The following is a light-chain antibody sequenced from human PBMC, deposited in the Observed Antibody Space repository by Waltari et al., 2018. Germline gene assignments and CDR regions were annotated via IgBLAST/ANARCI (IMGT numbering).Light chain of an antibody. J-gene: IGKJ4*01. Sequence: DIVFTQSPATLSFSPGPRPPLSSRASQSIHTYLPWYQQNPGQAPSPLIYDTSNTATSISARFSGSESGTDSTLTISSLKPEDFAVYYCQQRRNWPVTFGGGTKVEIK. CDR1: QSIHTY. CDR2: DTS. CDR3: QQRRNWPVT. V-gene: IGKV3-11*01.